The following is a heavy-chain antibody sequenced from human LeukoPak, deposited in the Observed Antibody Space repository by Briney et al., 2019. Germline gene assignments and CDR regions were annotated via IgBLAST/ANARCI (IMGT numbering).Heavy chain of an antibody. J-gene: IGHJ4*02. CDR1: GFTFTTYA. CDR3: AREKEWLIDY. V-gene: IGHV3-33*08. CDR2: IWYDGSNK. D-gene: IGHD3-3*01. Sequence: PGGSLRLSCAASGFTFTTYAMHWVRQAPGKGLEWVAVIWYDGSNKYYADSVKGRFTISRDNSKNTLYLQMNSLRAEDTAVYYCAREKEWLIDYWGQGTLVTVSS.